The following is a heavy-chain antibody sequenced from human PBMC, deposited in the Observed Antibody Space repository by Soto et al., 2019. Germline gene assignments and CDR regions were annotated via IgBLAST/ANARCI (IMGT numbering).Heavy chain of an antibody. Sequence: QVQLVQSGAEVKKPGSSVKVSCKASGGAFRKYAISWVRQAPGQGLEWIGGIIPIFGTTNYAQKFQGRVTITADESTNTAYMELSSLRSEDTAVYYCAKDPSSRWGDYYYSYGMDVWGQGTTVTVSS. J-gene: IGHJ6*02. CDR1: GGAFRKYA. CDR2: IIPIFGTT. CDR3: AKDPSSRWGDYYYSYGMDV. D-gene: IGHD6-13*01. V-gene: IGHV1-69*01.